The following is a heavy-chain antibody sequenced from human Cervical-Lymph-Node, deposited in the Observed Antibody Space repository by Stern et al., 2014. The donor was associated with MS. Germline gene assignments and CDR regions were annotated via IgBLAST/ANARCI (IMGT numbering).Heavy chain of an antibody. CDR3: ARDGRTLKTGTYGMDV. J-gene: IGHJ6*02. D-gene: IGHD1-7*01. CDR2: IYYSGST. Sequence: QVQLVESGPGLVKPSQTLSLTCTVSGGSIRSGGYYWSWIRQHPGKGLEWIWYIYYSGSTYYNPSLKSRVTISVDTSKNQFSLKLSSVTAADTAVYYCARDGRTLKTGTYGMDVWGQGTTVTVSS. V-gene: IGHV4-31*03. CDR1: GGSIRSGGYY.